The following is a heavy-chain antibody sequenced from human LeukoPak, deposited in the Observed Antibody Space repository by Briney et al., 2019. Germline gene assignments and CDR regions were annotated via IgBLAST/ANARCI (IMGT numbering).Heavy chain of an antibody. CDR3: AANLGLAVAGITY. V-gene: IGHV1-69*05. Sequence: SVKVSCKASGGTFSSYAISWVRQAPGQGLEWMGGIIPIFGTANYAQKFQGRVTITTDESTSTAYMELSSLRSEDTAVYYCAANLGLAVAGITYLGQGTLVTVSS. CDR1: GGTFSSYA. D-gene: IGHD6-19*01. J-gene: IGHJ4*02. CDR2: IIPIFGTA.